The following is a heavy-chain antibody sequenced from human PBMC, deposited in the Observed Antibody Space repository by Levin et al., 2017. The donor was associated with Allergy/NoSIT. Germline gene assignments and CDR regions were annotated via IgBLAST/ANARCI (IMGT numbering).Heavy chain of an antibody. CDR3: AKDTSPRDYYDSSGYWTVDAFDI. V-gene: IGHV3-9*01. D-gene: IGHD3-22*01. CDR1: GFTFDDYA. Sequence: SLKISCAASGFTFDDYAMHWVRQAPGKGLEWVSGISWNSGSIGYADSVKGRFTISRDNAKNSLYLQMNSLRAEDTALYYCAKDTSPRDYYDSSGYWTVDAFDIWGQGTMVTVSS. J-gene: IGHJ3*02. CDR2: ISWNSGSI.